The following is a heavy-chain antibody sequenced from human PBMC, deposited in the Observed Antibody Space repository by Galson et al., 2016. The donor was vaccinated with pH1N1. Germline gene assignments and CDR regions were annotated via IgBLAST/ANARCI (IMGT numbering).Heavy chain of an antibody. CDR2: IRFDGTIK. CDR1: GFTFSNYA. CDR3: ATEIVGTGLWGY. V-gene: IGHV3-30*02. D-gene: IGHD1-26*01. Sequence: SLRLSCAPSGFTFSNYAMHWVRQAPGKGLEWVAFIRFDGTIKYYGDSVKGRFTISRDNSKNTLYLQMNSLRLGDTAVYYCATEIVGTGLWGYWGPGTLVIVSS. J-gene: IGHJ4*02.